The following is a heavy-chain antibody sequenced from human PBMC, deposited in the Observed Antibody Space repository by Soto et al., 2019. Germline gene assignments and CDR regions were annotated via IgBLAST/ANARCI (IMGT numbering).Heavy chain of an antibody. CDR3: VRVIAIPGYPAK. J-gene: IGHJ4*02. V-gene: IGHV1-69*14. Sequence: QVQLVQSGAEVRQPASSVKVSCKTSGATFSSYAITWVRQAPGQGLEWMGGIVPTVDTSTYAQKFQGRVKITADKFTNTVYMELSSLRSDDPGVYYCVRVIAIPGYPAKWGQGTLVTVSS. CDR1: GATFSSYA. CDR2: IVPTVDTS. D-gene: IGHD5-12*01.